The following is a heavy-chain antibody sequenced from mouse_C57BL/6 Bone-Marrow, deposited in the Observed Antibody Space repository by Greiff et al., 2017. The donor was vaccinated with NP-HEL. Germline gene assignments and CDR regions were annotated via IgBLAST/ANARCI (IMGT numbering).Heavy chain of an antibody. Sequence: VQLQQSGAELVKPGASVKISCKASGYAFSSYWMNWVKQRPGTGLEWIGQIYPGDGDTNYNGKFKGKATLTADKSSSTAYMQLSSLTSEDSAVYFCARASYSNYYFDYWGQGTTLTVSS. CDR3: ARASYSNYYFDY. J-gene: IGHJ2*01. CDR1: GYAFSSYW. CDR2: IYPGDGDT. D-gene: IGHD2-5*01. V-gene: IGHV1-80*01.